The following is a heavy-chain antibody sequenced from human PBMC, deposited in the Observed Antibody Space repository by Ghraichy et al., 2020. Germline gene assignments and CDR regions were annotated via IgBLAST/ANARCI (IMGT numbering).Heavy chain of an antibody. CDR3: ARDPTLGAPDYFDY. J-gene: IGHJ4*02. V-gene: IGHV3-30*04. Sequence: GGSLRLSCAASGFTFSSYILHWVRQVPGKGLEWVAVMSPDGGIKIYADPVKDRFTISRDNAKNTMYLEMNDLRAEDTALYYCARDPTLGAPDYFDYWGQGILVTVSS. D-gene: IGHD1-26*01. CDR1: GFTFSSYI. CDR2: MSPDGGIK.